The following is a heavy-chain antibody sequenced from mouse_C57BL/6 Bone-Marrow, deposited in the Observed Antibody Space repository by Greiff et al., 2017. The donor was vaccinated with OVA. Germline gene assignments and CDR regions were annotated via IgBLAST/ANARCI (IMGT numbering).Heavy chain of an antibody. J-gene: IGHJ4*01. CDR2: IDPSDSYT. CDR1: GYTFTSYW. CDR3: ARLLYDYLYYAMDY. D-gene: IGHD2-4*01. Sequence: QVQLQQSGAELVKPGASVKLSCKASGYTFTSYWMQWVKQRPGQGLEWIGEIDPSDSYTNYNQKFKGKATLTVDTSSSTAYMQLSSLTSEDSAVYYCARLLYDYLYYAMDYWGQGTSVTVSS. V-gene: IGHV1-50*01.